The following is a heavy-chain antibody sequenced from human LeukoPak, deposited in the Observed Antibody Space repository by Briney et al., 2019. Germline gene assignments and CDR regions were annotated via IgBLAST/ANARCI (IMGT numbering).Heavy chain of an antibody. J-gene: IGHJ5*02. CDR1: GYTFTSYG. CDR3: ARRGGLIAAADNWFDP. CDR2: ISAYNGNT. Sequence: GASVKVSCKASGYTFTSYGISWVRQAPGQGLEWMGWISAYNGNTNYAQKLQGRVTMTTDTSTSTAYTELRSLRSDDTAVYYCARRGGLIAAADNWFDPWGQGTLVTVSS. V-gene: IGHV1-18*01. D-gene: IGHD6-13*01.